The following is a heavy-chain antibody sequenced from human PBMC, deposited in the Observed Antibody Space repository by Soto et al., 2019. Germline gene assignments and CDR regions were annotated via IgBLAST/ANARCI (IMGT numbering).Heavy chain of an antibody. CDR2: IIPIFGTA. CDR3: ARDAYDILTGYYSRYYYYGMDV. Sequence: QVQLVQSGAEVKKPGSSVKVSCKASGGTFSSYAISWVRQAPGQGLEWMGGIIPIFGTANYAQKFQGRVTITADESTSTAYMELSSLRSEDTAGYYCARDAYDILTGYYSRYYYYGMDVWGQGTTVTVSS. V-gene: IGHV1-69*01. CDR1: GGTFSSYA. J-gene: IGHJ6*02. D-gene: IGHD3-9*01.